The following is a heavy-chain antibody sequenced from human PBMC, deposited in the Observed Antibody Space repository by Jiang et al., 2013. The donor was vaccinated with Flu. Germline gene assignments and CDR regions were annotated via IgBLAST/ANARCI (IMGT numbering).Heavy chain of an antibody. CDR3: ARLGDYYDSSGYRDAFDI. Sequence: GLVKPSETLSLTCTVSGGSISSYYWSWIRQPPGKGLEWIGYIYYSGSTNXNPSLKSRVTISVDTSKNQFSLKLSSVTAADTAVYYCARLGDYYDSSGYRDAFDIWGQGTMVTVSS. V-gene: IGHV4-59*08. D-gene: IGHD3-22*01. CDR1: GGSISSYY. CDR2: IYYSGST. J-gene: IGHJ3*02.